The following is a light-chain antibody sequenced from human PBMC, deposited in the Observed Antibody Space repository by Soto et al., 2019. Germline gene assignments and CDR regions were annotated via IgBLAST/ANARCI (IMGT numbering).Light chain of an antibody. CDR2: DAS. CDR1: QSISSW. Sequence: QMTQSPSTLSASVGARVTITGRASQSISSWLAWYQQKPGKAPKLLIYDASNLETGVPSRFSGSGSGTDFTFTISSLQPEDIATYYCQQYDNLPLTFGGGTKVEIK. J-gene: IGKJ4*01. CDR3: QQYDNLPLT. V-gene: IGKV1-33*01.